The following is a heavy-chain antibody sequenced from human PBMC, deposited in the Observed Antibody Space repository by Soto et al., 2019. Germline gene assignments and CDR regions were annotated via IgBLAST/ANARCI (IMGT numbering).Heavy chain of an antibody. Sequence: QMQLRQSGSGLVEPTQTLSLTCAVSGDSFNSGSFSCSWIRQPPGKGLEWVGTVFQGGATRYNPWLTRRIPLSADRSITQFSLPLSSVTAAETAVYYCARAFVGGCRSEPPGYYYGMDVWGHGTTVNVSP. J-gene: IGHJ6*01. V-gene: IGHV4-30-2*01. CDR1: GDSFNSGSFS. CDR3: ARAFVGGCRSEPPGYYYGMDV. D-gene: IGHD2-8*01. CDR2: VFQGGAT.